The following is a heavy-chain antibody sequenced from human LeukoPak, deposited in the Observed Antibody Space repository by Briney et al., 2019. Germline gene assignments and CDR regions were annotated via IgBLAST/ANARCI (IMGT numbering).Heavy chain of an antibody. V-gene: IGHV1-18*01. J-gene: IGHJ5*02. D-gene: IGHD6-19*01. CDR1: GYTFTSYG. CDR2: ISAYNGNT. CDR3: AGTPSVAATLGFDP. Sequence: ASVKVSCKASGYTFTSYGISWVRQAPGQGLEWMGWISAYNGNTNYAQKLQGRVTMTTDTSTSTAYMELRSLRSDDTAVYYCAGTPSVAATLGFDPWGQGTLVTVSS.